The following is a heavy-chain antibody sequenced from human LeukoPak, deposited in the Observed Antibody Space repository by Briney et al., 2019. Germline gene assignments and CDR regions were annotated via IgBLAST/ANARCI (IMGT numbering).Heavy chain of an antibody. J-gene: IGHJ4*02. CDR3: ARSVPDYTRFDY. D-gene: IGHD4-11*01. Sequence: GGSLRLTCVASGFTFSDYAMNWVRQAPGKGLEWVSTFKTKYNQVYYAESVRGRFTISTGNSKNTVYLQMNSLRAEDTALYYCARSVPDYTRFDYWGQGALVTVSS. V-gene: IGHV3-23*05. CDR2: FKTKYNQV. CDR1: GFTFSDYA.